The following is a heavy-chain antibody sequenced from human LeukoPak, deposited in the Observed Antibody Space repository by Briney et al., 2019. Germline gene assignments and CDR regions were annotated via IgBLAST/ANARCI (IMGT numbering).Heavy chain of an antibody. D-gene: IGHD3-22*01. Sequence: GGSLRLSCAVSGGTFSDYCICWICQAPGKGLEWVSYITTSGSTMYYADSVKGRFTISRDNAKKSLYLQMNSLRAGDTAVYYCGTTPVQYYYDSSAYYAYWGQGTLVTVSS. V-gene: IGHV3-11*01. CDR3: GTTPVQYYYDSSAYYAY. CDR1: GGTFSDYC. CDR2: ITTSGSTM. J-gene: IGHJ4*02.